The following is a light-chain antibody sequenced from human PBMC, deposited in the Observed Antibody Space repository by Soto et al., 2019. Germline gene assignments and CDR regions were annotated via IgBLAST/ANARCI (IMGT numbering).Light chain of an antibody. V-gene: IGLV2-23*02. CDR1: SSDVGGYTL. CDR2: EVS. J-gene: IGLJ1*01. CDR3: SSYAGSLTYV. Sequence: QSVRTQPASVSGSPGQSITISCTGTSSDVGGYTLVSWYQRHPGKAPKFIIFEVSQRPSGVSNRFSGSKSGNTASLTISGLQAEDEADYYCSSYAGSLTYVFGSGTKVTVL.